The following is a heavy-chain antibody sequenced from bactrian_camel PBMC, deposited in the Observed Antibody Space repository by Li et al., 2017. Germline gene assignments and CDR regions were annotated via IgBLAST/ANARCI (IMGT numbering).Heavy chain of an antibody. Sequence: HVQLVESGGGSVQAGGSLRLSCAARTGTFSSACMGWIRQVSGQEREGVASIDADGETSYADSVKGRFTISQQKGKNTVYLRMNSLKPDDSGTYYCAYESGTTPDLCRRRGPGGYFGQGTQVTVS. CDR2: IDADGET. CDR1: TGTFSSAC. D-gene: IGHD7*01. V-gene: IGHV3S9*01. J-gene: IGHJ4*01.